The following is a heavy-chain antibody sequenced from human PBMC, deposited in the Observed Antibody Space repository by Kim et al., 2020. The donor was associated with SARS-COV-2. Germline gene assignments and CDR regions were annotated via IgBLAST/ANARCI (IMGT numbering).Heavy chain of an antibody. D-gene: IGHD6-6*01. CDR1: GGSISSYY. Sequence: SETLSLTCTVSGGSISSYYWSWIRQPPGKGLEWIGYIYYSGSTNYNPSLKSRVTISVDTSKNQFSLKLSSVTAADTAVYYCARGVEQLVPYYDYGMDVWGQGTTVTVSS. J-gene: IGHJ6*02. CDR2: IYYSGST. V-gene: IGHV4-59*01. CDR3: ARGVEQLVPYYDYGMDV.